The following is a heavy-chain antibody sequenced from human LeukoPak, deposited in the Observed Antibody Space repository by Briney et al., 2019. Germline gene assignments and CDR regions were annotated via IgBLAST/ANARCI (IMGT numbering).Heavy chain of an antibody. CDR2: ISWNSGSI. CDR3: AKGGSGWYLKGYFDY. J-gene: IGHJ4*02. CDR1: GFTVSSNY. V-gene: IGHV3-9*01. Sequence: GGSLRLSCAASGFTVSSNYMSWVRQAPGKGLEWVSGISWNSGSIGYADSVKGRFTISRDNAKNSLYLQMNSLRAEDTALYYCAKGGSGWYLKGYFDYWGQGTLVTVSS. D-gene: IGHD6-19*01.